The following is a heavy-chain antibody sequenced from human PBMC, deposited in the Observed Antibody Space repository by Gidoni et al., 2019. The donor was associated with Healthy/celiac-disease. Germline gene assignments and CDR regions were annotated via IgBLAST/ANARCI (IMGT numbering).Heavy chain of an antibody. V-gene: IGHV3-21*01. D-gene: IGHD3-10*01. CDR2: ISSSSSYI. CDR1: GFTFSRYS. Sequence: EVQLVESGGGLVKPGGSLRLSCAASGFTFSRYSMTWVRQAPGKGLEWGSSISSSSSYINDADSVKGRFTISRDNAKNSLYLQMNSLRAEDTAVYYCARDKAAGLDYWGQGTLVTVSS. CDR3: ARDKAAGLDY. J-gene: IGHJ4*02.